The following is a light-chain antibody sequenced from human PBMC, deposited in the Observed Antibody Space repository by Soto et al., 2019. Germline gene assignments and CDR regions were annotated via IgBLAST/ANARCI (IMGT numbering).Light chain of an antibody. J-gene: IGKJ4*01. CDR2: DSS. CDR1: QTVSSP. Sequence: EIVLTQSPATLSSSVGDRATLSCRASQTVSSPLAWYQQKPGQAPRLLIFDSSNRATGIPARFSGSGSGTDFTLTISSLEPEDFAVYYCQQRSNWPRTFGGGTKVEI. CDR3: QQRSNWPRT. V-gene: IGKV3-11*01.